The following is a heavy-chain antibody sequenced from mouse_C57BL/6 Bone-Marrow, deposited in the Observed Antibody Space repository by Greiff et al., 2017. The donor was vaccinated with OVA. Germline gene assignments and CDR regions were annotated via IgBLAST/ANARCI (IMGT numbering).Heavy chain of an antibody. V-gene: IGHV1-19*01. J-gene: IGHJ2*01. Sequence: EVQLQESGPVLVKPGASVKMSCKASGYTFTDYYMNWVKQSHGKSLEWIGVINPYNGGTSYNQKFKGKATLTVDKSSSTAYMELNSLTSEDSAVYYCARDGYSFCDYWGQGTTLTVSS. CDR1: GYTFTDYY. CDR2: INPYNGGT. D-gene: IGHD2-3*01. CDR3: ARDGYSFCDY.